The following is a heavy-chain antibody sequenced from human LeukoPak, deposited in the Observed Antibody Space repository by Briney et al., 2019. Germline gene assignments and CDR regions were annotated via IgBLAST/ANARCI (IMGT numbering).Heavy chain of an antibody. J-gene: IGHJ4*02. D-gene: IGHD3-16*01. V-gene: IGHV4-39*01. Sequence: SETLSLTCSVSGVSMRTSTYYWGWIRQPPGRGLEWIGSFYYVGSTYYNPSLQSRVTLSLGAPKNRFSLKLSSVTAADTAVYYCARHADDYTNPLDYWGQGTLVTVSS. CDR1: GVSMRTSTYY. CDR2: FYYVGST. CDR3: ARHADDYTNPLDY.